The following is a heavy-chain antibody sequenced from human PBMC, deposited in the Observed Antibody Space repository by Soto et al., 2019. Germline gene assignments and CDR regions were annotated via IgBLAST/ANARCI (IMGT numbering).Heavy chain of an antibody. CDR1: GGSIRSGGYS. V-gene: IGHV4-30-2*01. J-gene: IGHJ4*02. CDR2: IYHSGST. CDR3: ARVPDR. D-gene: IGHD2-2*01. Sequence: PSATLSLTCAVSGGSIRSGGYSWSWIRQPPGKGLEWIGYIYHSGSTYYNPSLKSRVTISVDRSKNQFSLKLSAVTAADTAVYYCARVPDRWGQGTLVTVS.